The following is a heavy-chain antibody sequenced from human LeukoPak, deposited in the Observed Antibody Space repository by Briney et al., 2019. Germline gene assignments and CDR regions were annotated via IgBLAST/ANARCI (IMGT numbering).Heavy chain of an antibody. Sequence: PSETLSLTCAVYGGSFSGYYWSWIRQPPGKGLEWIGEIKHSGSTDYNPSLKSRVTISVDTSKNQFSLKLGSVTAADTAVYYCARDRRGLDYYYYMDVWGKGTTVTVSS. J-gene: IGHJ6*03. CDR2: IKHSGST. CDR3: ARDRRGLDYYYYMDV. D-gene: IGHD3-16*01. CDR1: GGSFSGYY. V-gene: IGHV4-34*01.